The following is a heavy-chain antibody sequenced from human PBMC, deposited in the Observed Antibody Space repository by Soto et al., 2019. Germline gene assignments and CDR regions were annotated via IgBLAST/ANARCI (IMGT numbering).Heavy chain of an antibody. Sequence: ASVKVSCKASGYTFTSYDINWVRQATGQGLEWMGWMNPNSGNTGYAQKFQGRVTMTRNTSISTAYMELSSLRSEDTAVYYCARGQQLHSYYYYYMDVWGKGTTVTVSS. CDR2: MNPNSGNT. J-gene: IGHJ6*03. V-gene: IGHV1-8*01. CDR1: GYTFTSYD. CDR3: ARGQQLHSYYYYYMDV. D-gene: IGHD1-1*01.